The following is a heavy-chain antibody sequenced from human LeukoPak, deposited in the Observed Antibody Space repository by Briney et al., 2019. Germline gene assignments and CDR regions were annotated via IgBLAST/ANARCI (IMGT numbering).Heavy chain of an antibody. CDR3: ARDTMVRGVSRYYGMDV. Sequence: SVEVSCKASGGTFSSYTISWVRQAPGQGLEWMGRIIPILGIANYAQKFQGRVTITADKSTSTAYMELSSLRSEDTAVYYCARDTMVRGVSRYYGMDVWGQGTTVTVSS. CDR2: IIPILGIA. J-gene: IGHJ6*02. D-gene: IGHD3-10*01. CDR1: GGTFSSYT. V-gene: IGHV1-69*04.